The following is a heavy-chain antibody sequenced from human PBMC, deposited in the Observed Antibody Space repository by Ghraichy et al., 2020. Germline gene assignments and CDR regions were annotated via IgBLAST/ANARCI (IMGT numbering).Heavy chain of an antibody. D-gene: IGHD3-10*01. V-gene: IGHV4-30-2*01. CDR2: IYHSGST. J-gene: IGHJ5*02. CDR3: ARSRGFGEKKPFNWFDP. CDR1: GGSISSGGYS. Sequence: SETLSLTCAVSGGSISSGGYSWSWIRQPPGKGLEWIGYIYHSGSTYYNPSLKSRVTISVDRSKNQFSLKLSSVTAADTAVYYCARSRGFGEKKPFNWFDPWGQGTLVTVSS.